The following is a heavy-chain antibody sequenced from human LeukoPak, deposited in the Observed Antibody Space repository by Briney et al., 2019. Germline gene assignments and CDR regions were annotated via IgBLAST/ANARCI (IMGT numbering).Heavy chain of an antibody. J-gene: IGHJ4*02. Sequence: SSETLSLTCTVSGGSISSYYWSWIRQPPGKGLEWIGFISYSGSTNYNPSLRSRVTISVDTSKNQYSLKLSSVTAADTAVYYCAINGGNYFDYWGQGTLVTVSS. CDR2: ISYSGST. CDR3: AINGGNYFDY. V-gene: IGHV4-59*01. CDR1: GGSISSYY.